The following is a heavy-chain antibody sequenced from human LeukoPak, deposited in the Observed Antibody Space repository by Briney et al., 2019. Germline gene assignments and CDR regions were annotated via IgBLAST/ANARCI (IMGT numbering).Heavy chain of an antibody. D-gene: IGHD3-10*01. V-gene: IGHV3-15*01. J-gene: IGHJ4*02. CDR1: GFAFSNAW. CDR3: TTGPLVRGVTDY. CDR2: MKIKTDGGTT. Sequence: GGSLRLSCAASGFAFSNAWMSWVRRAPGKGLECGGRMKIKTDGGTTAYTAPVKGTFTISRDDSKNTLYLQMNSLKSEDTAVYYCTTGPLVRGVTDYWGQGTLVTVSS.